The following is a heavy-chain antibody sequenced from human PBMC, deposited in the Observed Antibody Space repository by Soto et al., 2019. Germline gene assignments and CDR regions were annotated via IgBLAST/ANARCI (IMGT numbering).Heavy chain of an antibody. CDR3: ARARVDYYDSSGYYQFDY. CDR2: INPNSGGT. D-gene: IGHD3-22*01. J-gene: IGHJ4*02. CDR1: GYTFTGYY. V-gene: IGHV1-2*02. Sequence: QVQLVQSGAEVKKPGASVKVSCKASGYTFTGYYMHWVRQAPGQGLEWMGWINPNSGGTNYAQKFQGRVTMTRDTSISTAYMELSRLRSDDTAVYFCARARVDYYDSSGYYQFDYWGQGTLVTVSS.